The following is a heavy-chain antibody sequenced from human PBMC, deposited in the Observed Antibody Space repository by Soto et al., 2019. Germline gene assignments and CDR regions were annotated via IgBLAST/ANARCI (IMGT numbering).Heavy chain of an antibody. D-gene: IGHD1-26*01. CDR3: ARSHGPSGSYRFDY. V-gene: IGHV4-39*01. Sequence: ETLSLTCTVSGGSISSSSYYWGWIRQPPGKGLEWIGSIYYSGSTYYNPSLKSRVTISVDTSKNQFSLKLSSVTAADTAVYYCARSHGPSGSYRFDYWGQGTLVTVSS. J-gene: IGHJ4*02. CDR1: GGSISSSSYY. CDR2: IYYSGST.